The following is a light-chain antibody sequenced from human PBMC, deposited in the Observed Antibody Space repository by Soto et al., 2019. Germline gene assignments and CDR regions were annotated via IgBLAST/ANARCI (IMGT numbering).Light chain of an antibody. CDR2: DAS. J-gene: IGKJ1*01. Sequence: EIVMTPSPATLSLSPVERATLSCRASRSVSSYLAWYQQKPGQAPRLLIYDASNRATGIPARFSGSGSGTDFTLTISSLEPEDFAVYYCQQRSNWPPWTFGQGTKVDI. CDR3: QQRSNWPPWT. CDR1: RSVSSY. V-gene: IGKV3-11*01.